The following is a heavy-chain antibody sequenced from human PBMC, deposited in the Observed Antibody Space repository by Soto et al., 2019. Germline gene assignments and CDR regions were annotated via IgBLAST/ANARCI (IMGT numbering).Heavy chain of an antibody. J-gene: IGHJ3*01. CDR2: IYWNGDK. D-gene: IGHD3-16*01. CDR1: GFSLSAATVG. CDR3: AHLMITYGESLADDAFDF. V-gene: IGHV2-5*01. Sequence: VSGPTLVNPTQTLTLTCTFSGFSLSAATVGVAWIRQPPGQALEWLAVIYWNGDKRYSPSLNSRLSITKGTTRNQVDLTMTYMDPVDTATYYCAHLMITYGESLADDAFDFSCPGTMVTVSS.